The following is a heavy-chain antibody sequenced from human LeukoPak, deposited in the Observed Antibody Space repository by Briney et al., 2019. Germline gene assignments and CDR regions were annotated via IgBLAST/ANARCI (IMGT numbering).Heavy chain of an antibody. Sequence: GGSLRLSCAASGFTFSSYDMSWVRLAPGKGLEWVAVIWYDGSNNYDADSVKGRFTISRDNYKNTLFLQMNSLRDEDTAVYYCARDRRQLSVRGGFDYWGQGTLVTVSS. V-gene: IGHV3-33*08. CDR1: GFTFSSYD. J-gene: IGHJ4*02. CDR3: ARDRRQLSVRGGFDY. D-gene: IGHD3-16*01. CDR2: IWYDGSNN.